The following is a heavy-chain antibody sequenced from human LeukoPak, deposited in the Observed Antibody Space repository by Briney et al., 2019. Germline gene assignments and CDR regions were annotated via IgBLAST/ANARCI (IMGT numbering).Heavy chain of an antibody. V-gene: IGHV3-7*03. Sequence: GGSLRLSCAASGFTFSSSWMTWVRQAPGKGLEWVANIKEDGSEKYYVDSVKGRFTISRDNAKNSLYLQMNSLRAEDTAMYYCARDSGWFRFDYWGQGTLVTVS. CDR1: GFTFSSSW. CDR3: ARDSGWFRFDY. CDR2: IKEDGSEK. J-gene: IGHJ4*02. D-gene: IGHD6-13*01.